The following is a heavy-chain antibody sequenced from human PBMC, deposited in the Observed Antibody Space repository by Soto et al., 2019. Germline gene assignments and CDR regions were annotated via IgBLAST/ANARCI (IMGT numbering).Heavy chain of an antibody. CDR3: ARAVSYDSSGYYFDY. CDR1: GGSFSGYY. J-gene: IGHJ4*02. V-gene: IGHV4-34*01. D-gene: IGHD3-22*01. Sequence: PSETLSLTCAVYGGSFSGYYWSWIRQPPGKGLEWIGEINHSGSTNYNPSLKSRVTISVDTSKNQFSLKLSPVTAADTAVYYCARAVSYDSSGYYFDYWGQGTLVTVSS. CDR2: INHSGST.